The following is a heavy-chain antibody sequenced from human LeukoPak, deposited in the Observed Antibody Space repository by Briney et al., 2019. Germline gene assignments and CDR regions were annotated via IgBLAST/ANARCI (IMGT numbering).Heavy chain of an antibody. CDR3: AREEYHCSSTSCYRSNDY. J-gene: IGHJ4*02. V-gene: IGHV1-2*02. CDR1: GYTFTGYY. D-gene: IGHD2-2*02. CDR2: INPNSGGT. Sequence: ASVKVSCKASGYTFTGYYMHWVRQAPGQGLEWMGWINPNSGGTNYAQKLQGRVTMTRDTSISTAYMELSRLRSDDTAVYYCAREEYHCSSTSCYRSNDYWGRGTLVTVSS.